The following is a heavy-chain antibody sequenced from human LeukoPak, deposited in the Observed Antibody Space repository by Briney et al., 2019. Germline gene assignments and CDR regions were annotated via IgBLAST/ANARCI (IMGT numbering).Heavy chain of an antibody. Sequence: ASVKVSCKASGYTFTSYGISWVRQAPGQGLEWMGRISAYNGNTNYAQKLQGRVTMTTDTSTSTAYMELRSLRSDDTAVYYCARIDCSSTSCYNDYYYGMDVWGQGTTVTVSS. CDR1: GYTFTSYG. CDR2: ISAYNGNT. J-gene: IGHJ6*02. V-gene: IGHV1-18*01. D-gene: IGHD2-2*02. CDR3: ARIDCSSTSCYNDYYYGMDV.